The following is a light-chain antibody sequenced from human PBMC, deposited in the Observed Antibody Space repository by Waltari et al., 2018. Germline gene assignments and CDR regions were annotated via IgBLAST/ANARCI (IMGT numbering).Light chain of an antibody. CDR3: MQGTHWPWT. CDR2: KVS. Sequence: DVVMTQSPLSLPVTLGQPASISCRSSQSLVSSDGNTYFNWFQQRPGQSPRRLVDKVSTRDSRVPDRLSGSGSGADCTLRISRVEAGDVGLYYCMQGTHWPWTFGEGTKVEIK. J-gene: IGKJ1*01. V-gene: IGKV2-30*01. CDR1: QSLVSSDGNTY.